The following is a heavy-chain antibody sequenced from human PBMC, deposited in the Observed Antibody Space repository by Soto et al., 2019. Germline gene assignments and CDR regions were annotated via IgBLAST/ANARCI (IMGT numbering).Heavy chain of an antibody. CDR2: IIPIFGTA. D-gene: IGHD1-7*01. J-gene: IGHJ5*02. CDR1: GCTFSSYA. Sequence: GASVKVSCKASGCTFSSYAISWVRQAPGQGLEWMGGIIPIFGTANYAQKFQGRVTMTEDTSTDTAYMELSSLRSEDTAVYYCATRPWVELLRFDPWGQGTLVTVSS. CDR3: ATRPWVELLRFDP. V-gene: IGHV1-69*06.